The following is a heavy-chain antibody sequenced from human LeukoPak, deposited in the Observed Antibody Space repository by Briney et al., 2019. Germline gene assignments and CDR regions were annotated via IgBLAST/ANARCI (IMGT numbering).Heavy chain of an antibody. J-gene: IGHJ4*02. CDR3: AKGGDSSGYYYYFDY. CDR2: ISGSGGST. D-gene: IGHD3-22*01. CDR1: GFTFSSYE. Sequence: GGSLRLSCAASGFTFSSYEMNWVRQAPGKGLEWVSVISGSGGSTYYADSVKGRFTISRDNSKNTLYLQMNNLRAGDTAVYYCAKGGDSSGYYYYFDYWGQGTLVTVSS. V-gene: IGHV3-23*01.